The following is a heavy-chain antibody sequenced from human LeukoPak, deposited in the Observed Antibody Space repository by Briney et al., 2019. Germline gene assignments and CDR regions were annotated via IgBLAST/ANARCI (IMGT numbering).Heavy chain of an antibody. Sequence: GASVKVSCKASGYTFTSYDINWVRQATGQGLEWMGWMNPNSGNTGYAQKFQGRVTMARDTPISTAYMELSRLRSDDTAVYYCGRDHRPLWFGESQIGAHFDYWGQGTLVTVSS. CDR2: MNPNSGNT. CDR1: GYTFTSYD. D-gene: IGHD3-10*01. J-gene: IGHJ4*02. V-gene: IGHV1-8*01. CDR3: GRDHRPLWFGESQIGAHFDY.